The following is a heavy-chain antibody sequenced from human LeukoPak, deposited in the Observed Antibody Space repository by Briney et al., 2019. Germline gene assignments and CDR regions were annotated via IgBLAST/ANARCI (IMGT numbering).Heavy chain of an antibody. V-gene: IGHV3-23*01. J-gene: IGHJ4*02. CDR3: AKFNGYYPYPSNFDY. Sequence: GGSLRLSCAASGFSLSTYSMNWVRQAPGKGLEWVSAISGSGGSTYYADSVKGRFTISRDNSKNTLYLQMNSLRAEDTAVYYCAKFNGYYPYPSNFDYWGQGTLVTVSS. CDR1: GFSLSTYS. CDR2: ISGSGGST. D-gene: IGHD3-22*01.